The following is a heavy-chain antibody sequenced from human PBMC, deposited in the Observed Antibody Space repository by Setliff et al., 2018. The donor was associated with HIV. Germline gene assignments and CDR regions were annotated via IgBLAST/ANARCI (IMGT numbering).Heavy chain of an antibody. V-gene: IGHV1-18*01. CDR1: GYTFINYG. CDR2: ISVYNGNT. J-gene: IGHJ4*02. CDR3: ARVPRTGPLDY. Sequence: GASVKVSCKTSGYTFINYGIHWVRQATGQGLEWMGWISVYNGNTNYAEKFQGRVTMTTDTSTSTAYMDLRSLRADDTALYYCARVPRTGPLDYWGQGTLVTVSS.